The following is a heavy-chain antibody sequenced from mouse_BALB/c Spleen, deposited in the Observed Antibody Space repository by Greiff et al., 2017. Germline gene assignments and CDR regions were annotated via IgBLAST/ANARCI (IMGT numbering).Heavy chain of an antibody. CDR2: IYPYNGGT. Sequence: VQLQQSGPELVKPGASVKISCKASGYTFTDYNMHWVKQSHGKSLEWIGYIYPYNGGTGYNQKFKSKATLTVDNSSSTAYMELRGLTSEDSAVYYCARAARATWFAYWGQGTLVTVSA. CDR3: ARAARATWFAY. D-gene: IGHD3-1*01. J-gene: IGHJ3*01. CDR1: GYTFTDYN. V-gene: IGHV1S29*02.